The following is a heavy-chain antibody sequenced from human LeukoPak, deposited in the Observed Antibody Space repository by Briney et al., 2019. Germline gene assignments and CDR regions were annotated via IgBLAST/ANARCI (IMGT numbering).Heavy chain of an antibody. J-gene: IGHJ4*02. V-gene: IGHV3-53*01. Sequence: GGSQRLSCAASGFTVSSNYMTWVRQAPGQGLEWVSVIYFGGTTYYADSVKGRFTISRDNAKNSLYLQMNSLRAEDTAVYYCASVTIVGPTADYWGQGTLVTVSS. CDR2: IYFGGTT. CDR3: ASVTIVGPTADY. D-gene: IGHD1-26*01. CDR1: GFTVSSNY.